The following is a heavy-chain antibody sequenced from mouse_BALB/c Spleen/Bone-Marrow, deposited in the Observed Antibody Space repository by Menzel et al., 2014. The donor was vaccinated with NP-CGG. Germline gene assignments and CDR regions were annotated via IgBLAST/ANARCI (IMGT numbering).Heavy chain of an antibody. CDR3: ARDSSDYLAWFAY. CDR1: GYTFSSYW. Sequence: LVESGAELMKLGASVKISCKATGYTFSSYWIEWVKQRPGHGLEWIGEILPGSDSTNYNENFKGKATFTADTSSNTAYMQLNSLTSEDSAVYFCARDSSDYLAWFAYWGQGTLVTVSA. CDR2: ILPGSDST. J-gene: IGHJ3*01. D-gene: IGHD3-2*01. V-gene: IGHV1-9*01.